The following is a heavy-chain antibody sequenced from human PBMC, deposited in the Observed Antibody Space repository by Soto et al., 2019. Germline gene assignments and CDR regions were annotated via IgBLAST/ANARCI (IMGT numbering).Heavy chain of an antibody. Sequence: PGGSLRLSCAASGFTFSNAWMSWFRQAPGKGLEWVGRIKSKTDGGTTDYAAPVKGRFTISRDDSKNTLYLEMNSLKTEDTAVYYCTTELVDYYDSSGPRGYWGQGTLVTVSS. V-gene: IGHV3-15*01. J-gene: IGHJ4*02. CDR2: IKSKTDGGTT. CDR1: GFTFSNAW. CDR3: TTELVDYYDSSGPRGY. D-gene: IGHD3-22*01.